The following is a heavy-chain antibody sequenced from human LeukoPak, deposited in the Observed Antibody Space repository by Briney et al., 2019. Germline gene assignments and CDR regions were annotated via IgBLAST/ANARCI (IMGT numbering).Heavy chain of an antibody. V-gene: IGHV4-4*07. CDR1: GGSTSSYY. J-gene: IGHJ3*02. CDR3: AVRITMIVGAFDI. Sequence: SETLSLTCTVSGGSTSSYYWSWIRQPAGKGLEWIGRIYTSGSTNYNPSLKSRVTMSVDTSKNQFSLKLSSVTAADTAVYYCAVRITMIVGAFDIWGQGTMVTVSS. CDR2: IYTSGST. D-gene: IGHD3-22*01.